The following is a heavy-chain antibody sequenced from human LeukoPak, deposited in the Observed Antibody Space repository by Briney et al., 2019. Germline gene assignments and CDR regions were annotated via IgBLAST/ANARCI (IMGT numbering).Heavy chain of an antibody. D-gene: IGHD3-10*01. V-gene: IGHV3-15*01. CDR1: GFTFSNAW. Sequence: PGGSLRLSCAASGFTFSNAWMSWVRQAPGKGLEWVGRIKSKTDGGTTDYAAPVKGRFTISRDDSKNTLYLQMNSLKTEDTAVYYCTTEGDYYGSGSQTYYYYGMDVWGQGTTVTVSS. J-gene: IGHJ6*02. CDR2: IKSKTDGGTT. CDR3: TTEGDYYGSGSQTYYYYGMDV.